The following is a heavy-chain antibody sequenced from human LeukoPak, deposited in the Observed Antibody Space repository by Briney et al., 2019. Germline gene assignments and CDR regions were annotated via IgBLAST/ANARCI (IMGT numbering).Heavy chain of an antibody. Sequence: PSQTLSLTCTVFGGPISSGDYYWSWIRQPPGKGLEWIGYIYYSGSTYYNPSLKSRVTISVDTSKNQFSLKLSSVTAADTAVYYCARVLGAGTFDYWGQGTLVTVSS. CDR1: GGPISSGDYY. V-gene: IGHV4-30-4*01. J-gene: IGHJ4*02. CDR2: IYYSGST. D-gene: IGHD6-19*01. CDR3: ARVLGAGTFDY.